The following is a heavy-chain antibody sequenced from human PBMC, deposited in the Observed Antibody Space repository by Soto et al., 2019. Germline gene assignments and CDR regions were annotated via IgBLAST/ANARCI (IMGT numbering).Heavy chain of an antibody. J-gene: IGHJ6*02. D-gene: IGHD5-18*01. CDR3: ARERLWGIQLWPSSYYYYFGMDV. CDR1: GGAFSSYA. Sequence: GASVKVSCKAYGGAFSSYAISWLRQSPGQGLEWMGGIIPIFGTANYAQKFQGRVTITADKSTSTAYMELSSLRSEDTAVYYCARERLWGIQLWPSSYYYYFGMDVSAQVATVTVSS. CDR2: IIPIFGTA. V-gene: IGHV1-69*06.